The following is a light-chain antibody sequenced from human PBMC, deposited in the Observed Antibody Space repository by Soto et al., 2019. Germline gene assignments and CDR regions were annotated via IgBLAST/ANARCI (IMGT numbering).Light chain of an antibody. J-gene: IGKJ5*01. Sequence: EIVLPQSPATLSVSPGESVTLSCRASQSVYSNLAWYQQKPGQAPRFLIYGASTRATGIPARFSGSGSGTEFTLTISSLQSEDFAVYYCQQYNNWPPITVGQGKRLEIK. CDR2: GAS. CDR3: QQYNNWPPIT. CDR1: QSVYSN. V-gene: IGKV3-15*01.